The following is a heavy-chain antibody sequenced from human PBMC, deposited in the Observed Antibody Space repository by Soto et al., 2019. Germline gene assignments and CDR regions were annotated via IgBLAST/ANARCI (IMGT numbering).Heavy chain of an antibody. J-gene: IGHJ3*02. CDR1: GYTFTGYY. Sequence: GASVKVSCKASGYTFTGYYMHWVRQAPGQGLEWMGWINPNSGGTNYAQKFQGWVTMTRDTSISTAYMELSRLRSDDTAVYYCARDASYYYDSSGPGTDDAFDIWGQGTMVTVSS. CDR3: ARDASYYYDSSGPGTDDAFDI. D-gene: IGHD3-22*01. CDR2: INPNSGGT. V-gene: IGHV1-2*04.